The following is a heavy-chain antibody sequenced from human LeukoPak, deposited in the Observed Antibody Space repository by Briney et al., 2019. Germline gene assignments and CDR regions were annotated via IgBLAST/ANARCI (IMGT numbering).Heavy chain of an antibody. V-gene: IGHV3-30*03. CDR2: ISYDGSNK. CDR1: GFTFSSYD. Sequence: LSGRSLRLSCAASGFTFSSYDMHWVRQAPGKGLEWVAVISYDGSNKYYADSVKGRFTISRDNSKNTLYLQMNSLRAEDTAVYYCARIYYYYYGMDVWGQGTTVTVSS. J-gene: IGHJ6*02. CDR3: ARIYYYYYGMDV.